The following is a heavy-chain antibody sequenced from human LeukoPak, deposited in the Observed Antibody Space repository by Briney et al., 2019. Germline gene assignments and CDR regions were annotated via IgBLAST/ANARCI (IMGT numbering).Heavy chain of an antibody. Sequence: GGSLRLSCAASGFNFNSYEMNWVRQAPGKGLEWVSYISTSGSTTYYADSVRGRLTISRDSAENSLYLQMKSLRAEDTAVYYCARDLYFYDKWGQGTLVTVSS. V-gene: IGHV3-48*03. CDR1: GFNFNSYE. D-gene: IGHD3-22*01. J-gene: IGHJ4*02. CDR3: ARDLYFYDK. CDR2: ISTSGSTT.